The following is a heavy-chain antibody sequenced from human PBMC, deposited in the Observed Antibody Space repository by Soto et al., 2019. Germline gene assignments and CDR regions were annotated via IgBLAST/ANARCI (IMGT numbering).Heavy chain of an antibody. Sequence: SETMSLPCAVYGGTFSGYYWTWIRQPPGTELEWIGEINHGGSSNYNPSLKSRVTLSVETSKNQFSMRVTSVTAADTAVYYCARSYYASTGFAVDPWGQGTLVTVSS. D-gene: IGHD3-22*01. CDR3: ARSYYASTGFAVDP. J-gene: IGHJ5*02. V-gene: IGHV4-34*01. CDR2: INHGGSS. CDR1: GGTFSGYY.